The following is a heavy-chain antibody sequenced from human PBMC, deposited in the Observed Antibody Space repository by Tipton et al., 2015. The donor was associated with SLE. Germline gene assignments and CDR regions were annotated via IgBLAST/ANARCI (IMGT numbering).Heavy chain of an antibody. CDR3: ARDRGYSYGYDWFDP. CDR1: GGSFSGYY. J-gene: IGHJ5*02. CDR2: INHSGST. Sequence: TLSLTCAVYGGSFSGYYWSWIRQPPGKGLEWIGEINHSGSTNYNPSLKSRVTISADTSKNQFSLKLSSVTAADTAVYYCARDRGYSYGYDWFDPWGQGTLVTVSS. D-gene: IGHD5-18*01. V-gene: IGHV4-34*01.